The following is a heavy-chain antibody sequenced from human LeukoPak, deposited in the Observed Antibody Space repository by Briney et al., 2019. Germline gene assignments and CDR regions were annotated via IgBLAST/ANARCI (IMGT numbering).Heavy chain of an antibody. CDR2: INHSGST. CDR3: ATTYDSSGLGI. CDR1: GGSFSGYY. D-gene: IGHD3-22*01. V-gene: IGHV4-34*01. J-gene: IGHJ3*02. Sequence: SETLSLTCAVYGGSFSGYYRSWIRQPPGKGLEWIGEINHSGSTNYNPSLKSRVTISVDTSKNQFSLKLSSVTAADTAVYYCATTYDSSGLGIWGQGTMVTVSS.